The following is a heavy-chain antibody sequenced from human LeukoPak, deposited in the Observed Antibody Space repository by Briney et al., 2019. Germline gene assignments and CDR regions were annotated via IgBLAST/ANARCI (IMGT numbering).Heavy chain of an antibody. D-gene: IGHD5-12*01. CDR1: GYTFTSYD. V-gene: IGHV1-8*01. CDR3: ARDQPGRDGYMRSDY. Sequence: ASVKVSCKASGYTFTSYDINWVRQATGQGLEWMGWMNPNSGNTGYAQKFQGRVTITADKSTSTAYMELSSLRSEDTAVYYCARDQPGRDGYMRSDYWGQGTLVTVSS. CDR2: MNPNSGNT. J-gene: IGHJ4*02.